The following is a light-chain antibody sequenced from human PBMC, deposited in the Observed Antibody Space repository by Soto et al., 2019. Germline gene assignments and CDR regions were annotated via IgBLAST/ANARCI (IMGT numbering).Light chain of an antibody. CDR1: QGIRSA. J-gene: IGKJ4*01. Sequence: AIQMTQSPSSLSASVVDRVTITCRASQGIRSALGWYQQTPGKAPKLLIYAASILQGGVPSRFSGSGSGTDFTLTISSLQPEDFATYYCLQDYLYPLTFGGGTKVDIK. CDR2: AAS. CDR3: LQDYLYPLT. V-gene: IGKV1-6*01.